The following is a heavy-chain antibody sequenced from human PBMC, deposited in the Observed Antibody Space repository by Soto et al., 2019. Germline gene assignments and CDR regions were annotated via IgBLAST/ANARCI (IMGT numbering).Heavy chain of an antibody. J-gene: IGHJ6*02. Sequence: QVQLQESGPGLVKPSQTLSLTCTVSGGSISSGGYYWSWIRQHPGKGLEWIGYIYYSGSTYYNPSLKSRVTISVDTSKNQFSLKMSSVTAADTAVYYCARDYGSGSYYNDNYYYYGMDVWGQGTTVTVSS. D-gene: IGHD3-10*01. CDR1: GGSISSGGYY. V-gene: IGHV4-31*03. CDR3: ARDYGSGSYYNDNYYYYGMDV. CDR2: IYYSGST.